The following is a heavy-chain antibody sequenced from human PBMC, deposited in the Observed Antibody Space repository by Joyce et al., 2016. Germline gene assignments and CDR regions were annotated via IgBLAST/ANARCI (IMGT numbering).Heavy chain of an antibody. Sequence: QVQLVESGGGVVQPGKFLKLSCVGSGFTFGHYGMHWVRQAPGAGLEWVAVISYDGSEKYYVDSVKGRFTISRDNSKNTLFLQMNSLRLEDTALYYCARAGPNNYGGIFDSWGQGILVTVSS. V-gene: IGHV3-30*03. CDR2: ISYDGSEK. CDR1: GFTFGHYG. J-gene: IGHJ4*02. CDR3: ARAGPNNYGGIFDS. D-gene: IGHD4-23*01.